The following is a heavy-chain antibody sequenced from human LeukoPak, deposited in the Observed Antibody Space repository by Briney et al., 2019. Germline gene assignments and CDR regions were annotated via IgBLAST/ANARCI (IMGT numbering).Heavy chain of an antibody. Sequence: QPGGSLRLSCAASGFTFSSYAMHWVRQAPGKGLEWVAVISYDGSNKYYADPVKGRFTISRDNSKNTLYLQMNSLRAEDTAVYYCAREPYIAAAGTWDYWGQGTLVTVSS. CDR1: GFTFSSYA. V-gene: IGHV3-30-3*01. D-gene: IGHD6-13*01. J-gene: IGHJ4*02. CDR3: AREPYIAAAGTWDY. CDR2: ISYDGSNK.